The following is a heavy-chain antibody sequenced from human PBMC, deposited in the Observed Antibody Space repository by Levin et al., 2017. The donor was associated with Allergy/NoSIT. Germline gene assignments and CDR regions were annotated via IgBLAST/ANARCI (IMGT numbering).Heavy chain of an antibody. D-gene: IGHD2/OR15-2a*01. CDR3: VKGSGNSTYGALAY. V-gene: IGHV3-23*01. CDR1: GFTFRSYA. Sequence: PGESLKISCAASGFTFRSYAMTWVRQAPGKGLEWVSDIGSSDSSTHYAGSVKGRFTISRDNFKNTVYLQMSSLRAEDTALYYCVKGSGNSTYGALAYWGRGTLVTVSS. J-gene: IGHJ4*02. CDR2: IGSSDSST.